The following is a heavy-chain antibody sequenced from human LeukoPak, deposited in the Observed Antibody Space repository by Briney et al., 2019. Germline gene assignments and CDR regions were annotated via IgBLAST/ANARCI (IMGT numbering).Heavy chain of an antibody. CDR2: ISSSGAGT. Sequence: SGGSLRLSCAASGFTFSSYAMSWVRQAPGKGLEWVSTISSSGAGTYYADSVKGRFTISRDNSKNTLYLQMNSLRGEDTAMYYCAKGCGGNCYSDFDYWGQGTLVTVSS. CDR1: GFTFSSYA. J-gene: IGHJ4*02. V-gene: IGHV3-23*01. CDR3: AKGCGGNCYSDFDY. D-gene: IGHD2-21*01.